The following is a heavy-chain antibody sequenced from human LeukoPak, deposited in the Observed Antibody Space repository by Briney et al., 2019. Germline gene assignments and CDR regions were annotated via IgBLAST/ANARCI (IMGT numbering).Heavy chain of an antibody. CDR3: AREYCSSTSCYSNWFDP. Sequence: GASVKVSCKASGGTFSSYAISWVRQAPGQGLEWMGGIIPIFGTANYAQKFQGRVTITADKSTSTAYMELSSLRSEDTAVYYCAREYCSSTSCYSNWFDPWGQGTLVTVSS. V-gene: IGHV1-69*06. CDR1: GGTFSSYA. CDR2: IIPIFGTA. D-gene: IGHD2-2*01. J-gene: IGHJ5*02.